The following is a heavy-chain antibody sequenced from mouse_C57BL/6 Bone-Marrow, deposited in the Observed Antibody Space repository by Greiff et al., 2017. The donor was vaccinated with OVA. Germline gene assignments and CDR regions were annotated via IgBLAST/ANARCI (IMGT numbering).Heavy chain of an antibody. V-gene: IGHV1-5*01. J-gene: IGHJ3*01. Sequence: VQLQQSGTVLARPGASVKMSCKTSGYTFTSYWMHWVKQRPGQGLEWIGAIYPGNSDTSYNQKFKGKAKLTAVTSASTAYMELSSLTNEDSAVYYCTRYSSGPFAYWGQGTLVTVSA. CDR3: TRYSSGPFAY. CDR1: GYTFTSYW. CDR2: IYPGNSDT. D-gene: IGHD3-2*02.